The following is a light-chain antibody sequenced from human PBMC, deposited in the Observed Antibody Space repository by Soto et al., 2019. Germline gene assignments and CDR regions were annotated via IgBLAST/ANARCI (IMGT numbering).Light chain of an antibody. CDR2: EVS. Sequence: ALTQPASVSGSPGQSITISCTGTSSDVGGYDYVSWYQQQSGKAPKLIIYEVSSRPSGVSNRFSGSKSGNTASLTISGLQADDEADYYCDSFTSSRAYVFGVGTKVTVL. J-gene: IGLJ1*01. CDR1: SSDVGGYDY. V-gene: IGLV2-14*01. CDR3: DSFTSSRAYV.